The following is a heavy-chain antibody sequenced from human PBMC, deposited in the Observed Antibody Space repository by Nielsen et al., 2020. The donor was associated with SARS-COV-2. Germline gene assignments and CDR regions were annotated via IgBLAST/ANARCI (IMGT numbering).Heavy chain of an antibody. V-gene: IGHV3-11*01. J-gene: IGHJ4*02. CDR1: GFTFSDYF. CDR2: ISETGTTI. D-gene: IGHD3-3*01. CDR3: ARGQFDFDY. Sequence: GGSLRLSCAASGFTFSDYFLSWIRQAPGKGLDWISYISETGTTIYYADSVKGRFTISRDNAKNSLYLQMNSLRAEDTALYHCARGQFDFDYWGQGTLVTVSS.